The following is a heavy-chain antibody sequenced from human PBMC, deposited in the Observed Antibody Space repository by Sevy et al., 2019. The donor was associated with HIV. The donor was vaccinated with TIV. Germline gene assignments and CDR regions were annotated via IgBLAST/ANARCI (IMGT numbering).Heavy chain of an antibody. CDR2: ISYDGSNK. D-gene: IGHD2-15*01. V-gene: IGHV3-30*04. J-gene: IGHJ6*02. CDR3: ARDKGSYCSGGSCYYYYYYYGMDV. CDR1: GFTFSSYA. Sequence: GGSLRLSCAASGFTFSSYAMHWVRQAPGKGLEWVAVISYDGSNKYYADSVKGRFTISRDNSKNTLYLQMNSLRAEDTVVYYCARDKGSYCSGGSCYYYYYYYGMDVWGQGTTVTVSS.